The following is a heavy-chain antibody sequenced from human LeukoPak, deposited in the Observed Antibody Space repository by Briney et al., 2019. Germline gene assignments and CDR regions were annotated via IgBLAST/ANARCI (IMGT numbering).Heavy chain of an antibody. CDR1: GFTFGDYA. D-gene: IGHD6-13*01. CDR3: VGAAADTTPRP. Sequence: GGSLRLSCAASGFTFGDYAMHWVRQSPGKGLEWVSLISGGGGNTYYTDSVRGRFTISRDNAKNTLYLQMNSLRAEDTAVYYCVGAAADTTPRPWGQGTLVTVSS. CDR2: ISGGGGNT. J-gene: IGHJ4*02. V-gene: IGHV3-43*02.